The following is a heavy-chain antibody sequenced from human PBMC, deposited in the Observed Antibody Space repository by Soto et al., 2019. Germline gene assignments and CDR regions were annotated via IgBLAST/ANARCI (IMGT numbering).Heavy chain of an antibody. CDR2: LYDVDGS. J-gene: IGHJ5*02. CDR3: AKCGHYDMLTGQGGFDP. D-gene: IGHD3-9*01. Sequence: DVQLVESGGGLIQPGESLRLSCAAFGLTISGKKYVAWVRQAPGKGLEWVSALYDVDGSFYADSVKGRFTTSSDSSKTTVYLQMNSLRGDDTALYYCAKCGHYDMLTGQGGFDPWGLGTLVTVAS. V-gene: IGHV3-53*01. CDR1: GLTISGKKY.